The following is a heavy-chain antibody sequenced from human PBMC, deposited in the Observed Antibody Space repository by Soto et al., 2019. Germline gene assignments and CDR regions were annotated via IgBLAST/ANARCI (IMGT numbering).Heavy chain of an antibody. CDR2: ITQDGSEK. J-gene: IGHJ6*02. D-gene: IGHD5-18*01. V-gene: IGHV3-7*05. CDR1: GFTFRTYW. CDR3: ARDGSTSWYSYDYHGMDV. Sequence: EVQLVESGGGLVQPGGSLRLSCGASGFTFRTYWLRWVRQVQGKGLEWVANITQDGSEKNYVDPVKGRFTISRDNAKNSLYLQMSSLRAEDTALYYCARDGSTSWYSYDYHGMDVWGQGTTVTVSS.